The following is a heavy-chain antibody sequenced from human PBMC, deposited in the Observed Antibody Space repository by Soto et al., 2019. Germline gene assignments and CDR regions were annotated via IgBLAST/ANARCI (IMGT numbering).Heavy chain of an antibody. D-gene: IGHD6-6*01. Sequence: PGGSLRLSCAASGFTFNNAWMTWVRQAPGKGLEWVGRIKSKADGETTDYAAPVKGRFTISRDDSKNTLYLQMNSLKTEDTAVYYSTTDGPYRRSSIWFDPWGQGTLVTVSS. CDR3: TTDGPYRRSSIWFDP. J-gene: IGHJ5*02. CDR2: IKSKADGETT. V-gene: IGHV3-15*01. CDR1: GFTFNNAW.